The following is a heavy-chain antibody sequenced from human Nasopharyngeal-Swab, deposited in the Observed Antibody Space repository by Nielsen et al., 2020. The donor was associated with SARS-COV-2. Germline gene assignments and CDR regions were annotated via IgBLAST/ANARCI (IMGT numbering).Heavy chain of an antibody. CDR1: GGSISSSNW. CDR3: ARDRALRFLEWLNGVRAFDI. Sequence: SETLSLTCAVSGGSISSSNWWSWVRQPPGKGLEWSGEIYHSGSTNYNPSLKNRVTISVDKSKNQFSLKLSSVTAADTAVYYCARDRALRFLEWLNGVRAFDIWGQGTMVTVSS. V-gene: IGHV4-4*02. J-gene: IGHJ3*02. CDR2: IYHSGST. D-gene: IGHD3-3*01.